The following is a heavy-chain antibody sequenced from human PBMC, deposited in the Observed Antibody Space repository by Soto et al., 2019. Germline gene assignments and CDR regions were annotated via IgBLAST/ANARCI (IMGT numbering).Heavy chain of an antibody. Sequence: QVQLQESGPGLVKPSETLSLTCTVSGDSVSKYYWNWIRQPAGKGLEWIGRIYTTRSPNYNPSLKSRVTMSVDTSKNQFSLKLNLTSVTAADTAVYYCARSPAYGDYANHTWGQGTRVTVSS. J-gene: IGHJ5*02. CDR2: IYTTRSP. V-gene: IGHV4-4*07. CDR3: ARSPAYGDYANHT. CDR1: GDSVSKYY. D-gene: IGHD4-17*01.